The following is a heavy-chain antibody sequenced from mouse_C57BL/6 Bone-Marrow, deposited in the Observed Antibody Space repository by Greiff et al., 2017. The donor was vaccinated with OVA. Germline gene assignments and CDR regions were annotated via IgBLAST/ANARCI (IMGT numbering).Heavy chain of an antibody. D-gene: IGHD2-1*01. CDR3: ARGGNYWFAY. Sequence: VQLQQPGAELVRPGTSVKLSCKASGYTFTSYWMHWVKQRPGQGLEWIGVIVPSDSYTNYNQKFKGKATLTVDTSSSTAYMQLSSLTSEDSAVYYCARGGNYWFAYWGQGTLVTVSA. CDR1: GYTFTSYW. CDR2: IVPSDSYT. V-gene: IGHV1-59*01. J-gene: IGHJ3*01.